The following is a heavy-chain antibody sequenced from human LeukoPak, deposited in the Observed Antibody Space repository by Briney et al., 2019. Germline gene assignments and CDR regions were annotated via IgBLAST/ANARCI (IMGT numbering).Heavy chain of an antibody. CDR3: ARDGSPTVTTFDY. V-gene: IGHV3-21*01. CDR1: GFTFSSYS. CDR2: ISSSSSYI. Sequence: GGSLRHSCAASGFTFSSYSMNWVRQAPGKGLEWVSSISSSSSYIYYADSVKGRFTISRDNAKNSLYLQMNSLRAEDTAVYYCARDGSPTVTTFDYWGQGTLVTVSS. J-gene: IGHJ4*02. D-gene: IGHD4-17*01.